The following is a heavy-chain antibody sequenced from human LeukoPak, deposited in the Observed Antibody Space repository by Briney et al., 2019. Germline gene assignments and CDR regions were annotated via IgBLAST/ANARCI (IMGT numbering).Heavy chain of an antibody. J-gene: IGHJ4*02. CDR2: ISSTSGYT. CDR3: ASDRRWSFDY. D-gene: IGHD2-15*01. V-gene: IGHV3-11*06. Sequence: GGSLRLSCAASGFTFTDYYMSWIRQAPGKGLEWVSSISSTSGYTNYADSVKGRFTISRDNAKNSLCLQMNSLRDEDTAVYYCASDRRWSFDYWGQGTLVTVSS. CDR1: GFTFTDYY.